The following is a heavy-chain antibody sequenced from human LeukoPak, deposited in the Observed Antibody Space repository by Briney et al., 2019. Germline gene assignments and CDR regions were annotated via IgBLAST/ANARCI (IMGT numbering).Heavy chain of an antibody. D-gene: IGHD7-27*01. CDR3: ATDPRESGDEIFDY. CDR2: FDPEDGET. Sequence: ASVKVSCKVSGYTLTELSMHWVRQAPGKGLEWMGGFDPEDGETIYAQKFQGRVTMTEDTSTDTAYMELSSLRSEDTAVYYCATDPRESGDEIFDYWGQGTLVTVSS. J-gene: IGHJ4*02. V-gene: IGHV1-24*01. CDR1: GYTLTELS.